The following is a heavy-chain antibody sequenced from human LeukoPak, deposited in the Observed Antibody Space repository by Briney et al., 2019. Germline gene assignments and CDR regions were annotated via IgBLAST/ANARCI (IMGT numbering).Heavy chain of an antibody. CDR3: ARGVQLASRWFDP. CDR2: INHSGST. D-gene: IGHD4-11*01. Sequence: SETLSLTCAVYGGSFSGYYWSWIRQPPGKGLEWIGEINHSGSTNYNPSLKSRVTISVDTSKNQFSLKLSSVTAADTAVYYRARGVQLASRWFDPWGQGTLVTVSS. J-gene: IGHJ5*02. V-gene: IGHV4-34*01. CDR1: GGSFSGYY.